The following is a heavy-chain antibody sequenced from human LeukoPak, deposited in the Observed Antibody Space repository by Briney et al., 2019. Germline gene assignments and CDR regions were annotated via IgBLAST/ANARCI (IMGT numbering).Heavy chain of an antibody. Sequence: GGSLRLSCAASGFTFSSYWMHWVRQAPGKGLVWVSSIKSDGSSTSYADTVNGRLTISRDNPRNTLYLQMNSLRTEDTAVYYCATGHGHAFDIWGQGTMVTVSA. CDR2: IKSDGSST. J-gene: IGHJ3*02. D-gene: IGHD3-10*01. V-gene: IGHV3-74*01. CDR3: ATGHGHAFDI. CDR1: GFTFSSYW.